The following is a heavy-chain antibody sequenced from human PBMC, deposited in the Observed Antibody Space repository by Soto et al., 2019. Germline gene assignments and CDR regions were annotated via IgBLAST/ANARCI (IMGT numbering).Heavy chain of an antibody. CDR1: GDTLTELS. J-gene: IGHJ4*02. Sequence: ASVKVSCEVCGDTLTELSMHWVRQAPGKGLEWMGGFDPEDGETIYAQKFQGRVTMTEDTSTDTAYMELSSLRSEDTAVYYCATYIVVDSSGYYYFDYWGQGTLVTVSS. V-gene: IGHV1-24*01. CDR2: FDPEDGET. CDR3: ATYIVVDSSGYYYFDY. D-gene: IGHD3-22*01.